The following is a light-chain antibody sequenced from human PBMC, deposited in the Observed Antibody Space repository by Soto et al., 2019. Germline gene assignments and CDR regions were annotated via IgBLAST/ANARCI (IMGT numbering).Light chain of an antibody. CDR1: SSDIGAYDY. J-gene: IGLJ1*01. CDR3: SSYTSSSTPYV. Sequence: QSALTQPASVSGSPGQSITISCTGSSSDIGAYDYVSWYQQRPVKAPKLMIFDVTNRPSGVSDRFSGSKSGNTASLTISGLQTEDEADYYCSSYTSSSTPYVFGTGTKV. V-gene: IGLV2-14*01. CDR2: DVT.